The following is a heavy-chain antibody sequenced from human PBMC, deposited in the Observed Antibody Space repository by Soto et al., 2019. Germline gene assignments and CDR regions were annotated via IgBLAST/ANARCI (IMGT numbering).Heavy chain of an antibody. J-gene: IGHJ4*02. D-gene: IGHD4-17*01. CDR2: IWYDGSNK. CDR3: ARYRDYFPFDY. V-gene: IGHV3-33*01. Sequence: QVQLVESGGGVVQPGRSLRLSCAASGFTFSSYGMHWVRQAPGKGLEWVAVIWYDGSNKYYADSVKGRFTISRDNSKNTLYLQMNSLRAEDTAVYYCARYRDYFPFDYWGQGTLVTVSS. CDR1: GFTFSSYG.